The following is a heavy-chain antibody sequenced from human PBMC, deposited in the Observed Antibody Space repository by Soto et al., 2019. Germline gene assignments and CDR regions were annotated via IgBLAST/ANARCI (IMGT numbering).Heavy chain of an antibody. J-gene: IGHJ6*02. V-gene: IGHV3-21*01. D-gene: IGHD3-10*01. Sequence: GGSLRLSCAASGFTFSSYSMNWVRQAPGKGLEWVSSISSSSSYIYYADSVKGRFTISRDNAKNSLYLQMNSLRAEDTAVYYCARNGTNVLLWFGAPAGMDVWGQGTTVTVSS. CDR1: GFTFSSYS. CDR2: ISSSSSYI. CDR3: ARNGTNVLLWFGAPAGMDV.